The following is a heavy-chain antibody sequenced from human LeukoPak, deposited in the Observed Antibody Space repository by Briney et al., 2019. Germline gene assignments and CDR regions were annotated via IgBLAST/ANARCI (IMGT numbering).Heavy chain of an antibody. Sequence: GGSLRLSCAASGFTFSSYSMNWVRQAPGKGLEWVSSISSSSSYIYYADSVKGRFTISRDNAKNSLYLQMNSLSAEDTAVYYCARARGSSWYHDYWGQGTLVTVSS. D-gene: IGHD6-13*01. J-gene: IGHJ4*02. CDR2: ISSSSSYI. V-gene: IGHV3-21*01. CDR3: ARARGSSWYHDY. CDR1: GFTFSSYS.